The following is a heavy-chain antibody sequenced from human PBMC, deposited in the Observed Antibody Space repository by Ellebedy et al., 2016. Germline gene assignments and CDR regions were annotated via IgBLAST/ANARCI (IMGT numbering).Heavy chain of an antibody. D-gene: IGHD3-3*01. V-gene: IGHV4-39*01. CDR2: IYYSGST. CDR1: GGSISSSSYY. J-gene: IGHJ5*02. CDR3: ARHGEYDFWSGYYGWFDP. Sequence: SETLSLTCTVSGGSISSSSYYWGWIRQPPGKGLEWIGSIYYSGSTYYNPSLKSPVTISVDTSKNQFSLKLSSVTAADTAVYYCARHGEYDFWSGYYGWFDPWGQGTLVTVSS.